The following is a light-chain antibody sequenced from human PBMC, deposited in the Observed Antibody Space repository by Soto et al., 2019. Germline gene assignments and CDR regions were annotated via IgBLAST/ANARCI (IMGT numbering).Light chain of an antibody. CDR2: LEGXXXX. Sequence: QSVLTQSSSASASLGSSVKLTCTLSSGHSNYIIAWHQQQPGKAPRYLMKLEGXXXXXXXXXXXXXXSGSSSGADRYLTXXXXQFXXXXXYYCETWDSNTRVFGGGTKLTVL. CDR1: SGHSNYI. J-gene: IGLJ2*01. V-gene: IGLV4-60*02. CDR3: ETWDSNTRV.